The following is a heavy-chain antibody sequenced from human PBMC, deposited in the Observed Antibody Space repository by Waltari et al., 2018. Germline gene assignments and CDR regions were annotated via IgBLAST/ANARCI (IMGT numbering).Heavy chain of an antibody. Sequence: QVQLVQSGAEVKTPGSSVTVSCKHSGGSFTDYICTWVRQAPRQGLEWMGMIVALVDIADYTQEFQGRATFTADTSTRTAYMTLRNLRSEDTAVYYCARADYYDSSGLDHWGPGTLVTVSS. D-gene: IGHD3-22*01. CDR1: GGSFTDYI. J-gene: IGHJ4*02. CDR3: ARADYYDSSGLDH. CDR2: IVALVDIA. V-gene: IGHV1-69*02.